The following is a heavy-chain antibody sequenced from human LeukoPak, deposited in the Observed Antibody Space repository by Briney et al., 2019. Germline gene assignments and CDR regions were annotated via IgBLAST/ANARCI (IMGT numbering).Heavy chain of an antibody. CDR2: IYTSGRT. CDR3: ARVADYGEVP. V-gene: IGHV4-4*07. J-gene: IGHJ5*02. CDR1: GGSISSYY. Sequence: PSETPSPTCTVSGGSISSYYWSWIRQPAGKGLEWIGRIYTSGRTNYNPSLKSRVTMSVDTSKNQFSLKLSSVTAADTAVYYCARVADYGEVPWGQGTLVTVSS. D-gene: IGHD4/OR15-4a*01.